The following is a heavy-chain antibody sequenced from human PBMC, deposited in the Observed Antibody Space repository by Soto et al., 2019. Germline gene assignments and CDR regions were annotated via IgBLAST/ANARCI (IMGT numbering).Heavy chain of an antibody. Sequence: ESGGGVVPPGRSLRLSCAASGFTFSSYGMHWVRQAPGKGLEWVAVISYDGSNKYYADSVKGRFTISRDNSKNTLYLQMNSLRAEDTAVYYCAKEAGYYYGMDVWGQGTTVTVSS. CDR2: ISYDGSNK. CDR3: AKEAGYYYGMDV. V-gene: IGHV3-30*18. D-gene: IGHD6-13*01. CDR1: GFTFSSYG. J-gene: IGHJ6*02.